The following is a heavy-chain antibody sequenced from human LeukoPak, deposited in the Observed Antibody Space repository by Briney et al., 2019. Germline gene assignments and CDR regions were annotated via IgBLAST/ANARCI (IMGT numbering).Heavy chain of an antibody. D-gene: IGHD5-18*01. CDR2: IYYTGAT. CDR1: GCSIGTYY. Sequence: SETLSLTCTVSGCSIGTYYCSWIRLPPGKGREWIGYIYYTGATYYNPSLKSRVTISLDTSKNQFSLKLSSVTAADAAVYSCARAGYSYGTGYYFDYWGQGALVTVSS. CDR3: ARAGYSYGTGYYFDY. V-gene: IGHV4-59*01. J-gene: IGHJ4*02.